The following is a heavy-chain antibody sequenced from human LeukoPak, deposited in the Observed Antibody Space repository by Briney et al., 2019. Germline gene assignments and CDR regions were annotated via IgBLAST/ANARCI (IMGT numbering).Heavy chain of an antibody. V-gene: IGHV4-30-4*01. CDR2: IYYSGST. D-gene: IGHD3-22*01. J-gene: IGHJ3*02. CDR1: GGSISSRSYY. Sequence: PSETLSLTCTVSGGSISSRSYYWSWIRQPPGKGLEWIGYIYYSGSTYYNPSLKSRVTISVDTSKNQFSLKLSSVTAADTAVYYCARANRPYYYDSSGYLLGAFDIWGQGTMVTVSS. CDR3: ARANRPYYYDSSGYLLGAFDI.